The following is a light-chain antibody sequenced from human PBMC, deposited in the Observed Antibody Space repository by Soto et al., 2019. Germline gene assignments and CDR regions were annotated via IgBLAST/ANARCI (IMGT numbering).Light chain of an antibody. J-gene: IGKJ4*01. Sequence: EIVLTQSPGTLSLSPGKRATLSCRASQRGTRSYLAWYQQKPGQAPRLLIYDASSRPTGIPVRFSGGRSGTHATLTIGRPESEDSPAYYSQHDGSPRLALGAGTK. CDR2: DAS. CDR3: QHDGSPRLA. V-gene: IGKV3-20*01. CDR1: QRGTRSY.